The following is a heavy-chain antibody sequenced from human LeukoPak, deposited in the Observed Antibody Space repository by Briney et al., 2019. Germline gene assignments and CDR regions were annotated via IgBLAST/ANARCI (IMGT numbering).Heavy chain of an antibody. J-gene: IGHJ6*03. CDR3: ARHYTKTGRYSYSIEV. Sequence: GESLKISCKRSEYSFTSYWIGWVRQMPGKGLEWMGIIYPGDSDTSYSPSFQAQVTISAAKPISNANLKWTALKASNTAMFYGARHYTKTGRYSYSIEVWGKGTTVTVSS. CDR2: IYPGDSDT. V-gene: IGHV5-51*01. D-gene: IGHD2-8*01. CDR1: EYSFTSYW.